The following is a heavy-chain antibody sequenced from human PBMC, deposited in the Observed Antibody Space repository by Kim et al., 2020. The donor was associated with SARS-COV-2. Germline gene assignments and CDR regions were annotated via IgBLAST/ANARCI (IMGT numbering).Heavy chain of an antibody. V-gene: IGHV1-2*02. J-gene: IGHJ4*02. CDR3: GRAEPYSSSSFFDY. CDR2: INPNSGGT. D-gene: IGHD6-6*01. Sequence: ASVKVSCKTSGYTFTANYLHWVRQAPGQGLEWLGWINPNSGGTTYAHNFQGRVIMTSHTSISTAYLELSRLRSDDTAAYYCGRAEPYSSSSFFDYSGQGTLVTVST. CDR1: GYTFTANY.